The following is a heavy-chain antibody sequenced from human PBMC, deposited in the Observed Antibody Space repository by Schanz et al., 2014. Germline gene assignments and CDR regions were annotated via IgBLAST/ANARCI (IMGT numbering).Heavy chain of an antibody. Sequence: EVQLVESGGGLVQPGGSLRLSCAASGFTFSTYCMSWVRQAPGKGLEWVANIKQDESERSYVDSVKGRFTISRDNAKNSLYLQMNSLRAEDTAVYYCARERGVRGGGVWKVNWFDPWGQGTLVTVSS. CDR3: ARERGVRGGGVWKVNWFDP. D-gene: IGHD3-10*01. J-gene: IGHJ5*02. V-gene: IGHV3-7*01. CDR1: GFTFSTYC. CDR2: IKQDESER.